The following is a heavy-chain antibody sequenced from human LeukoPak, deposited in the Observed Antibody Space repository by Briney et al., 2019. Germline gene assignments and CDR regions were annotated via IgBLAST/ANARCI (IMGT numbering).Heavy chain of an antibody. J-gene: IGHJ4*02. Sequence: GGSLRLSCAASGFTFSSYGMHWVRQAPGKGLEWVAVISYDGSNKYYADSVKGRFTISRDNSKNTLYLQMNSLRAEDTAVYYCARVHMNFDYWGQGTLVTVSS. CDR3: ARVHMNFDY. V-gene: IGHV3-30*19. CDR1: GFTFSSYG. CDR2: ISYDGSNK. D-gene: IGHD2-21*01.